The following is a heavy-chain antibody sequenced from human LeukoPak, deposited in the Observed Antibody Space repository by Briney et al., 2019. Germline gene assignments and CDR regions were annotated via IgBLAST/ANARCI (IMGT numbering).Heavy chain of an antibody. CDR1: GYSISSGYY. J-gene: IGHJ5*02. CDR3: ARLHKPGWFDP. V-gene: IGHV4-38-2*02. CDR2: IYHSGST. D-gene: IGHD1-14*01. Sequence: PSETLSLTCSVSGYSISSGYYWGWIRQPPGKGLEWIASIYHSGSTYYNPSLKSRVTISVDTSKNQFSLKLNSVTAADTAVYYCARLHKPGWFDPWGQGTLVTVSS.